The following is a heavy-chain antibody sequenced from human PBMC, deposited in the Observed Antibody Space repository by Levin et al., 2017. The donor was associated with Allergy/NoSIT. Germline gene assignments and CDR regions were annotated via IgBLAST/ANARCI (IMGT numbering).Heavy chain of an antibody. Sequence: PGESLKISCKASGYNFNIYGLSWVRQAPGQGLEWMGLISAYNDDTNYAQKFQGRVTMTKDTSTSTAYMELRSLRSDDTAVYYCARDDSSGYNPDYWGQGTLVTVSS. D-gene: IGHD3-22*01. J-gene: IGHJ4*02. CDR2: ISAYNDDT. CDR1: GYNFNIYG. CDR3: ARDDSSGYNPDY. V-gene: IGHV1-18*01.